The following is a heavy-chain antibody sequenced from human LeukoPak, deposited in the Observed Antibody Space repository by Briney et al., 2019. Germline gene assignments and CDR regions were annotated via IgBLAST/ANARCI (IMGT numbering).Heavy chain of an antibody. D-gene: IGHD3-10*01. CDR3: ARYGGFGELKNWFDP. Sequence: ASVKVSCKPSGYTFTSYYMHWVRQAPGQGLEWMGIINPSGGSTSYAQKFQGRVTMTRDTSTSTVYMELSSLRSEDTAVYYCARYGGFGELKNWFDPWGQGTLVTVFS. CDR1: GYTFTSYY. CDR2: INPSGGST. V-gene: IGHV1-46*01. J-gene: IGHJ5*02.